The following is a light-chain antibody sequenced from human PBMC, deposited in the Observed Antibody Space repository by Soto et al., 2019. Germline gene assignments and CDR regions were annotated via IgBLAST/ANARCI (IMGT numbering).Light chain of an antibody. CDR3: DSYTSSSSYV. J-gene: IGLJ1*01. CDR2: DVS. Sequence: QSALTQPASVSGSPGQSITISCTGTGSDVGGYRYVSWYQQHPGKAPKLMIYDVSNRPSGVSDRFSGSKSGNTASLTISGLQSEDEADYYCDSYTSSSSYVFGTGTKLPVL. CDR1: GSDVGGYRY. V-gene: IGLV2-14*01.